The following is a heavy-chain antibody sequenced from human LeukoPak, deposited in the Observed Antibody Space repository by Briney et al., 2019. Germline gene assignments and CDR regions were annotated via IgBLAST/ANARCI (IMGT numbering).Heavy chain of an antibody. D-gene: IGHD3-10*01. CDR3: ASRGRLMVRGDDAFDI. CDR1: GGSISSSSYY. J-gene: IGHJ3*02. V-gene: IGHV4-39*01. Sequence: PSETLSLTCTVSGGSISSSSYYWGWIRQPPGKGLEWIGSINYSGSTYYNPSLKCRVTISVDTSKNQFSLKLSSVTAADTAVYYCASRGRLMVRGDDAFDIWGQGTMVTVSS. CDR2: INYSGST.